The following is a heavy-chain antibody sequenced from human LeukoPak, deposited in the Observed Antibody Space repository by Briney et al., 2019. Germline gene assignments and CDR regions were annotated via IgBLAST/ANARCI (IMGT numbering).Heavy chain of an antibody. CDR1: GFTFSSYS. V-gene: IGHV3-21*01. CDR3: ARAGVVGATSVGY. J-gene: IGHJ4*02. CDR2: ISSSSSYI. Sequence: GGSLRLSCAASGFTFSSYSMNWVRQAPGKGLEWVSSISSSSSYIYYADSVKGRFTISRDNAKNSLYLQMNSLRAEDTAVYYCARAGVVGATSVGYWGQGTLVTVSS. D-gene: IGHD1-26*01.